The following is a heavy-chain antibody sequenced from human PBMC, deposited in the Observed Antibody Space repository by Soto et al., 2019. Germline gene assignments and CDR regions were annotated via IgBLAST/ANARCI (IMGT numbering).Heavy chain of an antibody. CDR1: GYTLTTYY. V-gene: IGHV1-46*01. D-gene: IGHD2-15*01. Sequence: QVQLVQYGAEVKRPGASVKFSCKASGYTLTTYYMHWVRQAPGQGLEWLGIINPNGGSTTYAQKFQGRVTMTRDTSTSTVYLELSSLRSEDTAVYYCARAGYCSGGTCFHGNCDYWGQGTLVTVSA. J-gene: IGHJ4*02. CDR3: ARAGYCSGGTCFHGNCDY. CDR2: INPNGGST.